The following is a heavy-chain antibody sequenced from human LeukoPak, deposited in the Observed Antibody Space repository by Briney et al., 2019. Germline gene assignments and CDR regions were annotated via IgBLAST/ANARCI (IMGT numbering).Heavy chain of an antibody. CDR3: ARGDVVVVAAPRTFDS. CDR2: INPNSGGK. Sequence: ASVKVSCKASGYTFTGYYMHWLRQAPGQGLEWMGWINPNSGGKNYGQKFQGRVTMTRDTSISTADMELSRLRSDDTAVYYCARGDVVVVAAPRTFDSRGQGTLVTVSS. V-gene: IGHV1-2*02. D-gene: IGHD2-15*01. CDR1: GYTFTGYY. J-gene: IGHJ4*02.